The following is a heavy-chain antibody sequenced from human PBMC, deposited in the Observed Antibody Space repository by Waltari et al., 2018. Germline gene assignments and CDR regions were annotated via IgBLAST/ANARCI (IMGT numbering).Heavy chain of an antibody. V-gene: IGHV3-74*01. CDR3: ARMARKTYSSPVAGRDYYYGMDV. D-gene: IGHD6-13*01. Sequence: EEQLVESGGGLIQPGESLRVSCAVSGFTFSRYWMNWVRQGTGQGLVWVARINSDGSDTSYADSVKGRFTISRDNAKNTVYLQMKSLRVEDTAVYYCARMARKTYSSPVAGRDYYYGMDVWGLGTTVTVSS. CDR1: GFTFSRYW. J-gene: IGHJ6*02. CDR2: INSDGSDT.